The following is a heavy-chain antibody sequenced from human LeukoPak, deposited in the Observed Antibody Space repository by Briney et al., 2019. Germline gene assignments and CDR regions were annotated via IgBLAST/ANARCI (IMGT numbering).Heavy chain of an antibody. D-gene: IGHD4-11*01. Sequence: PSETLSLTCTVSGGSISSSSYYWGWIRQPPGKGLEWIGSIYYSGSTYYNPSLKSRVTISVDTSKNQFSLKLSSVTAADTAVYYCARVDVTTGPGDYYYMDVWGKGTTVTVSS. V-gene: IGHV4-39*07. CDR2: IYYSGST. J-gene: IGHJ6*03. CDR3: ARVDVTTGPGDYYYMDV. CDR1: GGSISSSSYY.